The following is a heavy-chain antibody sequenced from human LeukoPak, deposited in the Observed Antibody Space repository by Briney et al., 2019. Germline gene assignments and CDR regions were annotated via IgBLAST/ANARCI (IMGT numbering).Heavy chain of an antibody. D-gene: IGHD3-10*01. CDR2: ISAYNGNT. V-gene: IGHV1-18*04. Sequence: GASVKVSCKASGYTFTSYYMHWVRQAPGQGLEWMGWISAYNGNTNYVQKLQGRVTMTTDTSTNTAYMELRSLRSDDTAVYYYAKSPIGVGGWFDPWGQGALVTVSS. CDR3: AKSPIGVGGWFDP. J-gene: IGHJ5*02. CDR1: GYTFTSYY.